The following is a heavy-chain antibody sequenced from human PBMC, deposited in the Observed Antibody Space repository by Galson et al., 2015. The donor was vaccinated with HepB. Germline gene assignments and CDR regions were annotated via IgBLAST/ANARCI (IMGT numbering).Heavy chain of an antibody. J-gene: IGHJ4*02. CDR3: AKIGGYCSGGICYTGYFDY. D-gene: IGHD2-15*01. CDR2: ISDNGDSA. CDR1: GFTFSTYA. V-gene: IGHV3-23*01. Sequence: SLRLSCAASGFTFSTYAVGWVRQAPGKGLEWVSAISDNGDSAFYPDSVKGRFTVSRDNSKNTLYLQMSSLRVDDTAVYYCAKIGGYCSGGICYTGYFDYWGQGTLVTVSS.